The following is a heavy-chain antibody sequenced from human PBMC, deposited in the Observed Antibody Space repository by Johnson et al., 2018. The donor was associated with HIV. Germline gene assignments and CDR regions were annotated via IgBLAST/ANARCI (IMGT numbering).Heavy chain of an antibody. CDR1: GFTFSNHW. Sequence: VQLVESGGRLVEPGGSLGLFCVTSGFTFSNHWMTWVRQAPGRGLEWVASIKEDGSDKNYVEFVRGRFPVSSDNAKNTLYLQMNSLRPEDTAVYYCARDGRDLVTRGSFDVWGQGTVVTVSS. D-gene: IGHD5-18*01. CDR2: IKEDGSDK. J-gene: IGHJ3*01. CDR3: ARDGRDLVTRGSFDV. V-gene: IGHV3-7*01.